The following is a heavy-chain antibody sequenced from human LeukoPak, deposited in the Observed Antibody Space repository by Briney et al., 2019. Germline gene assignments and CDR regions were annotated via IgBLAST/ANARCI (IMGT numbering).Heavy chain of an antibody. D-gene: IGHD1-26*01. J-gene: IGHJ4*02. V-gene: IGHV7-4-1*02. CDR2: INTNTGNP. CDR1: GYTFTSYA. Sequence: ASVKVSCKASGYTFTSYAMNWVRQAPGQGLEWMEWINTNTGNPTYAQGFTGRFVFSLDTSVSTSYLQISSLKAEDTAVYYCARDALVGAIPVFDYWGQGTLVTVSS. CDR3: ARDALVGAIPVFDY.